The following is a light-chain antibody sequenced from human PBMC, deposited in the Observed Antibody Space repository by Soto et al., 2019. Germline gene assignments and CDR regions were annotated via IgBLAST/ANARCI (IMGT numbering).Light chain of an antibody. Sequence: DIVMTQSPDSLAVSLGERATINCKSSQSVLYSSNNKNYLAWYQQKPGQPPKLLIYWASTRESGVPDRFSGSGSGTDFTLTISSLQAEDVAVYYCQKSYSSPQTFGHGTKVEIK. CDR2: WAS. J-gene: IGKJ1*01. CDR1: QSVLYSSNNKNY. CDR3: QKSYSSPQT. V-gene: IGKV4-1*01.